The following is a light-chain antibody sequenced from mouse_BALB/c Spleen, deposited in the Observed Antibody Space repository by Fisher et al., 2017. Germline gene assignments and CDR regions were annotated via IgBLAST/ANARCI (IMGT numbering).Light chain of an antibody. J-gene: IGKJ1*01. V-gene: IGKV4-68*01. CDR2: DTS. Sequence: IVLTQSPALMAASPGEKVTMTCSASSSVSYMYWYQQKPGSSPKLWIYDTSKLASGVPARFSGSGSGTSYSLTISSMEAEDAATYYCQQWSSYPLTFGGGTKLEIK. CDR3: QQWSSYPLT. CDR1: SSVSY.